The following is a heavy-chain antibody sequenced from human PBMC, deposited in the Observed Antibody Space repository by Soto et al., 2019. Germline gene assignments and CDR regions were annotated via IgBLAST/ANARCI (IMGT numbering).Heavy chain of an antibody. J-gene: IGHJ3*02. Sequence: GGSLRLSCAASGFTFSNYWMTWVRQAPGKGLEWVANIAEDGNEKNYVDSVKGRFTISRDNAKNSLYLQMDSLRAEDTAVYYCARDANYYESSASYYDAFDMWGQGTAVTVSS. D-gene: IGHD3-22*01. CDR3: ARDANYYESSASYYDAFDM. CDR1: GFTFSNYW. CDR2: IAEDGNEK. V-gene: IGHV3-7*05.